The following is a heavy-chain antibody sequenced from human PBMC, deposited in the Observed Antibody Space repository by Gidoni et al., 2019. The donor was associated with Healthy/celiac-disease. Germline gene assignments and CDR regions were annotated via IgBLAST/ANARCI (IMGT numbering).Heavy chain of an antibody. CDR1: GFPFRNAW. CDR2: IKSKTDGGTT. D-gene: IGHD2-15*01. J-gene: IGHJ4*02. V-gene: IGHV3-15*01. Sequence: EVQLVESGGGLVKPGGSLRLSCAASGFPFRNAWRSWVRQAPGKGLEWVGRIKSKTDGGTTDYAAPVKGRFTISRDDSKNTLYLQMNSLKTEDTAVFYCTTLLHCSGGSCYSDWGQGTLVTVTS. CDR3: TTLLHCSGGSCYSD.